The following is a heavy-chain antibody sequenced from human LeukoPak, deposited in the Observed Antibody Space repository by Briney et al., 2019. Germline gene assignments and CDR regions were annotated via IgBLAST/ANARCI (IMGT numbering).Heavy chain of an antibody. CDR2: IYYTGST. CDR3: ARAPGAYYFDF. CDR1: GGSISTYY. Sequence: SETLSLTCTVSGGSISTYYWTWIRQPPGKGLEWIGYIYYTGSTNYNPSLKSRVTISVDTSKNQFSLKLSSVTAADTAMYYCARAPGAYYFDFWGQGTLVTVSS. V-gene: IGHV4-59*01. J-gene: IGHJ4*02.